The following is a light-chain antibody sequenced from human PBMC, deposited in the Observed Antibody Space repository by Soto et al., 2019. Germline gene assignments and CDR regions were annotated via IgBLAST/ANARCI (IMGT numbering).Light chain of an antibody. CDR2: DDS. CDR3: QVWDDSSDHLYV. V-gene: IGLV3-21*02. CDR1: NIESKS. Sequence: SYELTQPPSVSVTPGQTAMIPCGGDNIESKSVHWYQQRPGQAPVLVVYDDSDRPSGVPDRFSGSNSGNMATLTITRVEAGDEVDYYCQVWDDSSDHLYVFGTGTKVTVL. J-gene: IGLJ1*01.